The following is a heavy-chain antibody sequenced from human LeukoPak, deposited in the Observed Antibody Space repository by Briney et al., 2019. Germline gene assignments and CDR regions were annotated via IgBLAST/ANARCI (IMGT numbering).Heavy chain of an antibody. CDR3: ATRMSIAAAGFARDAFDI. D-gene: IGHD6-13*01. V-gene: IGHV1-18*01. CDR1: DYTFTNYD. Sequence: ASVKVSCKASDYTFTNYDISWVRQAPGQGLEWVGWISGYNGKTDYAQKFQGRVTMTTDTSTSTAYMELRSLRSEDTAVYYCATRMSIAAAGFARDAFDIWGQGTMVTVSS. CDR2: ISGYNGKT. J-gene: IGHJ3*02.